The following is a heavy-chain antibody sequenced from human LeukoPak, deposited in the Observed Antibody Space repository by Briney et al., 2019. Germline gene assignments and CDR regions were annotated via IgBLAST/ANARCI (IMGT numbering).Heavy chain of an antibody. CDR1: GFTFSGSV. CDR2: IRSKANSYAT. D-gene: IGHD2-15*01. Sequence: GGSLRLSCAASGFTFSGSVMHWVRQASGKGLEWVGRIRSKANSYATAYAASVKGRFTISRVDSKNTAYLQMNSLKTEDTAVYYCSVNYCSGGSCYMLWGQGTLVTVSS. CDR3: SVNYCSGGSCYML. J-gene: IGHJ4*02. V-gene: IGHV3-73*01.